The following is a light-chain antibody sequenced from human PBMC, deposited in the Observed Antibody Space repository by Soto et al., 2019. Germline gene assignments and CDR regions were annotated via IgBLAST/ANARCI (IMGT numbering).Light chain of an antibody. V-gene: IGLV2-23*01. CDR1: SSDVGSYNL. CDR3: CSYAGSSTSVYV. Sequence: QSALTQPASVSGSPGQSVSISCTGTSSDVGSYNLVAWYQQAPGKAPKVMVYEDTKRPSGVSNRFSGSKSGNTASLTIAGLQAEDEADYSCCSYAGSSTSVYVSGTGTKVTLL. J-gene: IGLJ1*01. CDR2: EDT.